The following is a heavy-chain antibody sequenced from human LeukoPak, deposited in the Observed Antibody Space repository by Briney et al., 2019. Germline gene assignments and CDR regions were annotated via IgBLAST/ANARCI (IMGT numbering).Heavy chain of an antibody. CDR2: IYHSGST. CDR3: ARAPHYSGSFLAAYCYYYMDV. Sequence: TSETLSLTCTVSGGSISSSSYYWGWIRQPPGKGLEWIGEIYHSGSTNYNPSLKSRVTISVDKSKNQCSLRLSSVTAADTAVYYCARAPHYSGSFLAAYCYYYMDVWGKGTTVTVSS. CDR1: GGSISSSSYY. V-gene: IGHV4-39*07. D-gene: IGHD1-26*01. J-gene: IGHJ6*03.